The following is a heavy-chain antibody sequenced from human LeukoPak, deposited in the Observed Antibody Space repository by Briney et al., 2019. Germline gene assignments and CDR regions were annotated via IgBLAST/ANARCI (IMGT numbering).Heavy chain of an antibody. CDR3: ARIGYSSSSLDY. CDR1: GFTFSNYW. CDR2: IYQDGTIK. V-gene: IGHV3-7*01. J-gene: IGHJ4*02. Sequence: GGSLRLTCAASGFTFSNYWMTWVRQAPGKGLEWVANIYQDGTIKYYVDSVRGRFTISRDTAKNLLYLQINSLRAEDTAVYYCARIGYSSSSLDYWGQGTLVTVSS. D-gene: IGHD6-6*01.